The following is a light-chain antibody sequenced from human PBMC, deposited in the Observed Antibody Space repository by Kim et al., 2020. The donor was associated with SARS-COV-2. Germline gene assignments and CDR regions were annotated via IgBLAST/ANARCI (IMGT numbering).Light chain of an antibody. Sequence: FSPGDRPTLPCRASQCVRSSFFAWYQQKPGQAPRLLIYAASSSAPGIPVRFSGSGSGTDFTLPITRLEPEDCAVYYCQQYLSSHSFGQGTKLEI. CDR1: QCVRSSF. V-gene: IGKV3-20*01. CDR2: AAS. J-gene: IGKJ2*03. CDR3: QQYLSSHS.